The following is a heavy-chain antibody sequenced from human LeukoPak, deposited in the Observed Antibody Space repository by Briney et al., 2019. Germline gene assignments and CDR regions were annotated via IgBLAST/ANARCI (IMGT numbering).Heavy chain of an antibody. CDR1: GFTFSSYG. Sequence: GGSLRLSCSASGFTFSSYGMSWVRQAPGKGLEWVSSISTSRTTYYADSVKGRFTISRDNSKNTLYLRMNSLRAEDTAIHYCARQYYYGSGGVYWGQGTLVTVSS. CDR2: ISTSRTT. CDR3: ARQYYYGSGGVY. D-gene: IGHD3-10*01. J-gene: IGHJ4*02. V-gene: IGHV3-23*01.